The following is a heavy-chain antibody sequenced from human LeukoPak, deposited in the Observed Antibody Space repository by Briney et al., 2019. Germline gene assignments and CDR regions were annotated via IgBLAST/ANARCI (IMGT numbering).Heavy chain of an antibody. CDR3: ARLSCSSTSCGYYFDY. D-gene: IGHD2-2*01. Sequence: ASVKVSCKASGYTFTSYYMHWVRQAPGQGLEWMGIINPSGGSTSYAQKFQGRVTMTRDTSTSTVYMELSSLRSEDTAVYYCARLSCSSTSCGYYFDYWGQGTLVTVSS. J-gene: IGHJ4*02. CDR2: INPSGGST. V-gene: IGHV1-46*01. CDR1: GYTFTSYY.